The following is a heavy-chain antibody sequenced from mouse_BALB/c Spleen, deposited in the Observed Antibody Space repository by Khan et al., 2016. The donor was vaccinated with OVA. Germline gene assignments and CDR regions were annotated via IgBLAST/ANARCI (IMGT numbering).Heavy chain of an antibody. V-gene: IGHV1-85*01. Sequence: VQLQESGAELVKPGASVKLSCKASGYTFTSYDINWVRQRPEQGLEWLGWMFPGDGSTKYNENFKGKATLTTDKSSSTAYMQLSRLTSEYSGAYFCARGGYEGFAYWGQGTLVTVSA. CDR3: ARGGYEGFAY. CDR1: GYTFTSYD. CDR2: MFPGDGST. J-gene: IGHJ3*01. D-gene: IGHD2-14*01.